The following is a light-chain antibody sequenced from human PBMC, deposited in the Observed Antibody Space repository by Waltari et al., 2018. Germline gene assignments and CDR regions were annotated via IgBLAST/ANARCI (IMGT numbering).Light chain of an antibody. Sequence: QSVLTQPPSVSGAPGQSITISCTGSSSNIGAGYDVYWYQHLPGTAPKLLIYGHNNRASAVPDPFSGSKSGTSASLAIPGPQAEHAADYYCQSYDSSVSAWVFGGGTKLTVV. J-gene: IGLJ3*02. CDR2: GHN. CDR3: QSYDSSVSAWV. V-gene: IGLV1-40*01. CDR1: SSNIGAGYD.